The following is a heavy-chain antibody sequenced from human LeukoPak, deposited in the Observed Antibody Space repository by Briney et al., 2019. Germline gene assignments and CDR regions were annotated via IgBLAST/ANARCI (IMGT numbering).Heavy chain of an antibody. CDR2: FSYTEST. J-gene: IGHJ4*02. CDR1: GGSISSTSYF. D-gene: IGHD1-26*01. V-gene: IGHV4-39*01. CDR3: ARHGSGSYYSYFDY. Sequence: SETLSLTCSVSGGSISSTSYFWGWIRQPPGKGLEWIGSFSYTESTYYNPSLKSRVTTSVDTSKNQFSLKLSSVIAADTAVYYCARHGSGSYYSYFDYWGQGTLVTVSS.